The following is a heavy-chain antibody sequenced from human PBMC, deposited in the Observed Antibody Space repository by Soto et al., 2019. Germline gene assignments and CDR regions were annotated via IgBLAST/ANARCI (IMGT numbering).Heavy chain of an antibody. CDR2: IKSDGSST. CDR1: GFTFSSYW. J-gene: IGHJ4*02. CDR3: AREPFGDSSY. V-gene: IGHV3-74*01. Sequence: EVQLVESGGGLVQPGGSLKLSCAASGFTFSSYWMHWVRQAPGKGLVWVSRIKSDGSSTNSADSVKGRFTISRDNARNTLFLQMNSQRAEDTAVYYCAREPFGDSSYWGQGTLVTVSS. D-gene: IGHD3-10*01.